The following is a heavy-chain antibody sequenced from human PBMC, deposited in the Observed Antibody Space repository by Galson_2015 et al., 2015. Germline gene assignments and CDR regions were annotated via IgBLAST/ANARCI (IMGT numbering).Heavy chain of an antibody. CDR2: IYYSGST. D-gene: IGHD3-9*01. Sequence: TLSLTCTVSGGSISSGGYYWSWIRQHPGKGLEWIGYIYYSGSTYYNPSLKSRVTISVDTSKNQFSLKLSSVTAADTAVYYCARELGKGDYDILTGLSYYYYYMDVWGKGTTVTVSS. CDR1: GGSISSGGYY. J-gene: IGHJ6*03. V-gene: IGHV4-31*03. CDR3: ARELGKGDYDILTGLSYYYYYMDV.